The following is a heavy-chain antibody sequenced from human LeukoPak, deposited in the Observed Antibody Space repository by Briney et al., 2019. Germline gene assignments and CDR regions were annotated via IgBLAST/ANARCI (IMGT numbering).Heavy chain of an antibody. D-gene: IGHD6-13*01. CDR3: ARHGSAGTA. V-gene: IGHV4-39*01. Sequence: SETLSLTCTVSGGSIRGTSYYWGWIRQPPGKGLEWIGSFDYSGSTYYNASLNSRVTISIDTANKQFSLKLTSVIAADTAVYYCARHGSAGTACGQGTQVTVSS. CDR1: GGSIRGTSYY. J-gene: IGHJ5*02. CDR2: FDYSGST.